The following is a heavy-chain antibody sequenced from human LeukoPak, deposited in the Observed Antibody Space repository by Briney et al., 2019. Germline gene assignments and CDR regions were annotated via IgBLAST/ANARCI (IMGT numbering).Heavy chain of an antibody. CDR1: GGSISSSSYY. V-gene: IGHV3-30*03. J-gene: IGHJ4*02. CDR3: AREGYYGSGSPPSLYFDY. D-gene: IGHD3-10*01. Sequence: LSLTCTVSGGSISSSSYYWGWVRQAPGTGLEWVAVTSSDLNVKLYADSVKGRFTISRDNSRSTLYLQMNSLRPEDTAIYYCAREGYYGSGSPPSLYFDYWGQGTLVTVSS. CDR2: TSSDLNVK.